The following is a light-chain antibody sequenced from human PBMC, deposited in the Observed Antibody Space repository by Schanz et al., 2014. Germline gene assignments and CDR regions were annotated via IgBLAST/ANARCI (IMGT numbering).Light chain of an antibody. V-gene: IGLV2-14*03. CDR3: SSFAGSAGWV. J-gene: IGLJ3*02. CDR1: SSDVGGYNY. Sequence: QSALTQPASVSGSPGQSITISCTGTSSDVGGYNYVSWYQHHPGKAPKLMIFDVSNRPSGVSNRFSGSKSGNTASLTVSGLQVDDEADYYCSSFAGSAGWVFGGGTKLTVL. CDR2: DVS.